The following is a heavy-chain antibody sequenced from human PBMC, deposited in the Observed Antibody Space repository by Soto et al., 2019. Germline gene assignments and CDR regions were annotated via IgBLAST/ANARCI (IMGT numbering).Heavy chain of an antibody. D-gene: IGHD3-10*01. CDR3: ATDPRGVRGFGHSYFAL. J-gene: IGHJ2*01. V-gene: IGHV1-24*01. Sequence: WKVCGDVHAGRSRCWAQHETGKGLEWMGGFDPEDGETIYAQKFQGRVTMNEDTSTDTAYVELSSLRSEDTAVYYFATDPRGVRGFGHSYFALWGRRTLVIVSP. CDR2: FDPEDGET. CDR1: GDVHAGRS.